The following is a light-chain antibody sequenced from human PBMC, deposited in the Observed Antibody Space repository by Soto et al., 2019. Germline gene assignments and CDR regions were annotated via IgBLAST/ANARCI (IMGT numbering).Light chain of an antibody. V-gene: IGKV1-33*01. Sequence: DIQMTQSPSSLSASVGDRVTITCQASQDVSTYLSRYQQKPGKAPKLLIYDASTLETGVPSRFSGSGSGTDFTFTISSLQAEDIATYYCQQYDNLPRTFGPGTKVDIK. CDR2: DAS. J-gene: IGKJ3*01. CDR1: QDVSTY. CDR3: QQYDNLPRT.